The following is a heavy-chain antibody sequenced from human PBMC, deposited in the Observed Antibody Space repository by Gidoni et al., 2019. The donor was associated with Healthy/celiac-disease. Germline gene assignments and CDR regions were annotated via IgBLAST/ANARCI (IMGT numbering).Heavy chain of an antibody. CDR1: VFTFSDYY. V-gene: IGHV3-11*05. J-gene: IGHJ4*02. CDR2: ISSSSSYT. Sequence: QVQLVESGGGLVKPGGSLRLSCEASVFTFSDYYMSWIRQAPGKGLEWVSYISSSSSYTNYADSVKGRFTISRDNAKNSLYLQMNSLRAEDTAVYYCASLRYFDWYNDYWGQGTLVTVSS. CDR3: ASLRYFDWYNDY. D-gene: IGHD3-9*01.